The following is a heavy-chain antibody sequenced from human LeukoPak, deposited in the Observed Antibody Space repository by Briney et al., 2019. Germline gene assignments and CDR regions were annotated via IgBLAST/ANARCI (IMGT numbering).Heavy chain of an antibody. CDR3: ARVDRVMVRGASYYYGMDV. V-gene: IGHV4-59*01. D-gene: IGHD5-18*01. Sequence: PSETLSLTCTVSGGSISDYYWTWVRQPPGKGLEWIGYIYYSGSTNYNPSLKSRVTISVDTTKNQFSLKLSSVTAADTAVYYCARVDRVMVRGASYYYGMDVWGQGTTVTVSS. J-gene: IGHJ6*02. CDR2: IYYSGST. CDR1: GGSISDYY.